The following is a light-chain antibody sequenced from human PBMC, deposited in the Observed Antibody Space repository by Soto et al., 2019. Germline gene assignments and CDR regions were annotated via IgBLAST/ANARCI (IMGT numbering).Light chain of an antibody. CDR3: QQYGSSPPIT. Sequence: EIVLTQSPGTLSLSPGERATLSCRASQSVSSSYLACYQQKPGQAPRLLIYGAASRATGIPDRFCGSGAGTDLSLPIIRLEHADFAAYYCQQYGSSPPITFGPGTKVDIQ. CDR1: QSVSSSY. V-gene: IGKV3-20*01. CDR2: GAA. J-gene: IGKJ3*01.